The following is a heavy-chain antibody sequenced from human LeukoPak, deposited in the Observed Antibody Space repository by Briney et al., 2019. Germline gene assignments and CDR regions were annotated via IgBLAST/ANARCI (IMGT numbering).Heavy chain of an antibody. Sequence: SETLSLTCTVSGGSVSSSRYYWTWIRQPPGKGLEWIGYIYHGSATYNPSLESRVTISMDTSKNQFSLKVTSVTAANTAVYYCAREGGRQWLVSGTLDSWGQGTLVTVSS. V-gene: IGHV4-61*01. J-gene: IGHJ5*01. CDR3: AREGGRQWLVSGTLDS. D-gene: IGHD6-19*01. CDR2: IYHGSA. CDR1: GGSVSSSRYY.